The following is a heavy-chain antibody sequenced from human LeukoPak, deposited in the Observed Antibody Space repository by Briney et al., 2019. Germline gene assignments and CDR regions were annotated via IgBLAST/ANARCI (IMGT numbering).Heavy chain of an antibody. V-gene: IGHV3-30*04. D-gene: IGHD6-19*01. J-gene: IGHJ4*02. CDR1: GFTFSSYA. CDR2: ISYDGSNK. Sequence: QPGRSLRLSCAASGFTFSSYAMHWVRQAPGKGLEWVAVISYDGSNKYYADSVKGRFTISRDNSKNTLYLQMNSLRAEDTAVYYCARGGRFGIAVAGPFDYWGQGTLVTVSS. CDR3: ARGGRFGIAVAGPFDY.